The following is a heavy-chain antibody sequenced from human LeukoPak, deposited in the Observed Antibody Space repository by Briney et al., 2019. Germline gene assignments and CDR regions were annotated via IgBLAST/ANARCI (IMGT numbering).Heavy chain of an antibody. CDR1: GYSFTSYW. CDR3: ARQIKSRPLYYFDY. Sequence: GESLKISCKGSGYSFTSYWIGWVRQMPGKGLEWMGIIYPGDSDTRYSPSFQGQVTISADKSISTAYLQWSSLKASDTAMYYCARQIKSRPLYYFDYWAREPWSPSPQ. V-gene: IGHV5-51*01. CDR2: IYPGDSDT. J-gene: IGHJ4*02.